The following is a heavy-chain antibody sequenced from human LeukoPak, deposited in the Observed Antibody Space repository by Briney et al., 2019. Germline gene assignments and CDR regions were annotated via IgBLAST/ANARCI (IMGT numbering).Heavy chain of an antibody. V-gene: IGHV3-9*01. CDR3: AKEGSVCTNGICRYFDY. CDR1: GFTFGGSA. D-gene: IGHD2-8*01. Sequence: GRSLRLSCAASGFTFGGSAMHWVRHAPGKGLEWVSAISWNSGSQRYADCVQGRFTISRDNAKNSLYLQMDSLRAEDTALYYCAKEGSVCTNGICRYFDYWGQGTLVTVSS. CDR2: ISWNSGSQ. J-gene: IGHJ4*02.